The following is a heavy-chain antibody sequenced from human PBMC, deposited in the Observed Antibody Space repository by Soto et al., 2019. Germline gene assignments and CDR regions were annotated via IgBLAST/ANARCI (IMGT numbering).Heavy chain of an antibody. J-gene: IGHJ6*02. CDR2: IIPILGIA. CDR1: GGTFSSYT. D-gene: IGHD2-2*01. CDR3: ARDGDIVVVPAAMAYYYYGMDV. Sequence: QVQLVQSGAEVKKPGSSVKVSCKASGGTFSSYTISWVRQAPGQGLEWMGRIIPILGIANYAQKFQGRVTITADKSTSTAYMELISLRSEDTAVYYCARDGDIVVVPAAMAYYYYGMDVWGQGTTVTVSS. V-gene: IGHV1-69*08.